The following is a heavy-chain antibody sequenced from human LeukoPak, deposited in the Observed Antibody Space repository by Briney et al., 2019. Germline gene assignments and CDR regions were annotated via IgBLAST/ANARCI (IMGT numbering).Heavy chain of an antibody. J-gene: IGHJ5*02. Sequence: PSETLSLTCTVSGGSISSYYWSWIRQPPGKGLEWIGYIYYSGSTNYNPSLKSRVTISVDTSKNQFSLKLRSVTAADTAVYYCARGGTYGDYRWFDPWGQGTLVTVSS. V-gene: IGHV4-59*01. CDR1: GGSISSYY. CDR2: IYYSGST. CDR3: ARGGTYGDYRWFDP. D-gene: IGHD4-17*01.